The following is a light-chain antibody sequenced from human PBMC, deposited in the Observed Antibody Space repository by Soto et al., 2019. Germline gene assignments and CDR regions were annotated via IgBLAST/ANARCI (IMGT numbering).Light chain of an antibody. CDR2: VNSDGSH. CDR3: HTWATGTRV. V-gene: IGLV4-69*02. J-gene: IGLJ3*02. Sequence: QSVLTQSPSASASLGASVKLTCTLSSGHSSYAIAWHQQQPEKGPRYLMKVNSDGSHSKGDGIPDRFPGSSSGAERYLTISSLQSEGEADYYCHTWATGTRVFGGGTKLTVL. CDR1: SGHSSYA.